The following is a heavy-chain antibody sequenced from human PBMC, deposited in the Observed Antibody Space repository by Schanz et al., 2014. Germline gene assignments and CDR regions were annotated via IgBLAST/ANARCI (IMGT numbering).Heavy chain of an antibody. CDR1: GFTFSSYA. J-gene: IGHJ3*02. V-gene: IGHV3-23*01. D-gene: IGHD3-10*01. Sequence: EVQLLESGGGLVQPGGSLRLSCAASGFTFSSYAMSWVRQAPGKGLEWVSAISGSGGSTYYADAVRGRFTISRDNSKKTLYLQMNSLSAEDAAVYYCAKGRFWELNALDIWGQGTMVTVSS. CDR2: ISGSGGST. CDR3: AKGRFWELNALDI.